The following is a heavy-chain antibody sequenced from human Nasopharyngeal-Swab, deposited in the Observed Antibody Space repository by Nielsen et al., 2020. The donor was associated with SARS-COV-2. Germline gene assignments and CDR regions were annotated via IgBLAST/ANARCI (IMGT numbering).Heavy chain of an antibody. V-gene: IGHV4-59*01. CDR1: GGSISSYY. Sequence: SETLSLTCTASGGSISSYYWSWIRQPPGKGLEWIGYIYYSGSTNYNPSLKSRVTISVDTSKNQFSLKLSSVTAADTAVYYCARKLHGMDVWGQGTTVTVSS. CDR3: ARKLHGMDV. J-gene: IGHJ6*02. CDR2: IYYSGST.